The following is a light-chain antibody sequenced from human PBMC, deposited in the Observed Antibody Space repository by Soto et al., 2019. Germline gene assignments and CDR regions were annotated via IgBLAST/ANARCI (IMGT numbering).Light chain of an antibody. CDR1: SGHSSYA. CDR3: QTWGTGIRV. J-gene: IGLJ2*01. Sequence: QPVLTQSPSASASLGASVKLTCTLSSGHSSYAIAWHQQQPEKGPRYLMKLNSDGSHSKGDGIPDRFSGYSSGAERYLTISRLQSEDEADYYCQTWGTGIRVFGGGTKLTVL. V-gene: IGLV4-69*01. CDR2: LNSDGSH.